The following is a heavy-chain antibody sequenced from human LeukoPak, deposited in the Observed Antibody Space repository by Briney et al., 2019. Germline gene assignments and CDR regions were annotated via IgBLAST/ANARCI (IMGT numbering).Heavy chain of an antibody. V-gene: IGHV1-58*02. CDR2: IVVGSGNT. CDR3: AAFGVGAEGYFDY. Sequence: GTSVKVSCKASGFTFTSSAMQWVRQARGQRLEWIGWIVVGSGNTNYAQKFQERVTITRDMSTSTAYMELSSLRSEDTAVYYCAAFGVGAEGYFDYWGQGTLVTVSS. J-gene: IGHJ4*02. D-gene: IGHD1-26*01. CDR1: GFTFTSSA.